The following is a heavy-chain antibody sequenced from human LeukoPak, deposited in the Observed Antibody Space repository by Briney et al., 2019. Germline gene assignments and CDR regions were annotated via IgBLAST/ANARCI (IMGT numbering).Heavy chain of an antibody. Sequence: GGSLRLSCAASGFTFSNAWMSWVRQAPGKGLEWVGRIKSKTDGGTTDYAAPVKGRFTISRDDSKNTLYLQMNSLRAEDTAVYYCASSTQPMIVHPYYFDYWGQGTLVTVSS. D-gene: IGHD3-22*01. J-gene: IGHJ4*02. CDR1: GFTFSNAW. V-gene: IGHV3-15*01. CDR2: IKSKTDGGTT. CDR3: ASSTQPMIVHPYYFDY.